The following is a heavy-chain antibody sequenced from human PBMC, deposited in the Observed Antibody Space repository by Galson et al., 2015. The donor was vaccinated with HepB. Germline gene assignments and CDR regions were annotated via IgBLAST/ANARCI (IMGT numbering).Heavy chain of an antibody. CDR1: EYSFSAYA. V-gene: IGHV3-23*01. Sequence: SLRLSCAASEYSFSAYAMSWVRQAPGQGLEWVSGISGCGGDTYYPDTVKGRFTMSRDNSIGTLYLQMNSLRAEDTAVYYCAKDYDFDRTGYDEPSAFDIWGQGTMVTVSS. D-gene: IGHD3-22*01. CDR3: AKDYDFDRTGYDEPSAFDI. CDR2: ISGCGGDT. J-gene: IGHJ3*02.